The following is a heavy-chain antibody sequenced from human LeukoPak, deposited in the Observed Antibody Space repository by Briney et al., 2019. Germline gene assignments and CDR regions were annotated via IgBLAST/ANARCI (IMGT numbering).Heavy chain of an antibody. CDR2: IYYSGST. CDR1: GDSISSSNFY. D-gene: IGHD6-6*01. J-gene: IGHJ4*02. V-gene: IGHV4-39*01. Sequence: SETLSLTCTVSGDSISSSNFYWGWFRQPPGKGLEWIGNIYYSGSTYYNPSLKSRVTISVDSSKNQFSLRLSSVTAADTAVYFCARQRRCSASSDVGDYWGQGTLVTVSS. CDR3: ARQRRCSASSDVGDY.